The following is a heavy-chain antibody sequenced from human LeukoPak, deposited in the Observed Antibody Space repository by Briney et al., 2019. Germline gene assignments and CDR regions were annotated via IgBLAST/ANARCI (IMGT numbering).Heavy chain of an antibody. CDR1: GGSTSGYY. CDR2: IYYSGST. Sequence: PSETLSLTCTVSGGSTSGYYWSWIRQPPGKGLEWIGDIYYSGSTNYNPSLTSRVTMSVDTSKNQFSLKLNSVTAADTAVYYCARDYVWGSYRYFKDDYWGQGTLVTVSS. V-gene: IGHV4-59*01. J-gene: IGHJ4*02. CDR3: ARDYVWGSYRYFKDDY. D-gene: IGHD3-16*02.